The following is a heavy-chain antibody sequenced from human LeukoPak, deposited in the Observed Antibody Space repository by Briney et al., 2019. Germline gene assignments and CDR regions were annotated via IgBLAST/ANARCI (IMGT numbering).Heavy chain of an antibody. CDR1: GGAITSGGYS. V-gene: IGHV4-30-2*01. J-gene: IGHJ5*01. CDR2: IYDRGPA. CDR3: ARSRQVSGLFNS. D-gene: IGHD3-10*01. Sequence: SETLSLTCTVSGGAITSGGYSWNWIRQPPGKGLEWIGCIYDRGPAYYNPSLKSRFTISVDRPKNQFFLNVTSLTAADTAVYYCARSRQVSGLFNSWGQGTLVTVSS.